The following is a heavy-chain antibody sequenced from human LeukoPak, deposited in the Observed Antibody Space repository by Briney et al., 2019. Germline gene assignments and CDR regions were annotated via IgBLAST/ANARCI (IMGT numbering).Heavy chain of an antibody. CDR3: AKLVGATVTSDY. V-gene: IGHV3-23*01. Sequence: PAGSLRLSCAASGFTFSSYVMTWVRQAPGKGLEWVSAISSIGSNTYYADSVKGRFTISRDNSNNTLYLQMNGLRAEDTAVYYCAKLVGATVTSDYWGQGTLVTVSS. CDR2: ISSIGSNT. D-gene: IGHD4-17*01. CDR1: GFTFSSYV. J-gene: IGHJ4*02.